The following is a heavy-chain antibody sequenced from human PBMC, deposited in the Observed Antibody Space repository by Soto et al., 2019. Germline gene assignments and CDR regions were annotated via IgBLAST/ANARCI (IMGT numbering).Heavy chain of an antibody. CDR2: ISGGGGTT. J-gene: IGHJ6*02. V-gene: IGHV3-23*01. Sequence: EVQLLESGGGLVQPGGSLRLSCAASGFTFSSHVMNWVRQAPGKGLEWVAAISGGGGTTFYGDSVEGRFTMSRDKSKNTLFLQMNSLRAEDTAVYYCARGPRAPPPHDYDMDVWGQGTTVTVSS. CDR3: ARGPRAPPPHDYDMDV. CDR1: GFTFSSHV.